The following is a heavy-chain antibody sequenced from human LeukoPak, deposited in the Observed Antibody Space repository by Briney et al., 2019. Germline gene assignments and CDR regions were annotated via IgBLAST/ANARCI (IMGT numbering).Heavy chain of an antibody. CDR1: GYTFTGYY. CDR3: ARVELEVATYSPEFDY. D-gene: IGHD1-1*01. J-gene: IGHJ4*02. CDR2: LNPNSGAT. Sequence: ASVKVSCKASGYTFTGYYIHWVRQAPGQGLEWMGWLNPNSGATNYAQKFQGRVTMTRDTSISTAYMELSRLRSDDTALYFCARVELEVATYSPEFDYWGQGTLVTVSS. V-gene: IGHV1-2*02.